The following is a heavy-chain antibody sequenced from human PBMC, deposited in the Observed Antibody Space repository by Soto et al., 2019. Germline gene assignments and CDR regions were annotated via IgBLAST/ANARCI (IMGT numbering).Heavy chain of an antibody. V-gene: IGHV4-61*01. Sequence: SETLSLTCIVSGGSVNDGNYYWNWIRQSPAKGLEWILYIHLSAVTKYDTPLTSRVTISVDTSKNEFSLKLNSVTAADTAVYYCARGLTMGALLSHFHYWGQGTQVTVSS. CDR2: IHLSAVT. J-gene: IGHJ4*02. CDR3: ARGLTMGALLSHFHY. D-gene: IGHD3-16*01. CDR1: GGSVNDGNYY.